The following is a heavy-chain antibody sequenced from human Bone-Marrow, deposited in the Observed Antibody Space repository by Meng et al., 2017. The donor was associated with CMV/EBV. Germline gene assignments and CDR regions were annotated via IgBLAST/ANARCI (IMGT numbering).Heavy chain of an antibody. D-gene: IGHD2-2*02. CDR3: AREGGGYCSSTSCYSDYYYGMDV. Sequence: GESLKISCVASGFTFSNHYMSWIRQAPGKGLEWISDISGTDSTIYYIDSVKGRFTISRDNAKNALYLQMNSLRAEDTAVYYCAREGGGYCSSTSCYSDYYYGMDVWGQGTTVTVSS. J-gene: IGHJ6*02. CDR1: GFTFSNHY. CDR2: ISGTDSTI. V-gene: IGHV3-11*04.